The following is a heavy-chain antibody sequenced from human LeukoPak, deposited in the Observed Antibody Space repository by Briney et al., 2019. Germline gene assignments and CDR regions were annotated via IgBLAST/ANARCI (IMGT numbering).Heavy chain of an antibody. V-gene: IGHV4-61*09. CDR2: IYTSGST. CDR1: GGSISSGGFS. D-gene: IGHD3-10*01. Sequence: SETLSLTCSVSGGSISSGGFSWSWIRQPAGKGLEWIGHIYTSGSTNYNPSLKSRVTISVDTSKNQLSLKVSSVTAADTAVYYCARALSENYYGAGIGYWGQGTLVTVSS. CDR3: ARALSENYYGAGIGY. J-gene: IGHJ4*02.